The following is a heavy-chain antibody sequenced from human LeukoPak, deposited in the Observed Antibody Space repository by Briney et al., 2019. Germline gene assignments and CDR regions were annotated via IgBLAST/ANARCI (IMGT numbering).Heavy chain of an antibody. Sequence: PGGSLRLSCAASGFTFSSYEFNWVRQAPGKGLEWVSYIGVGDSTIYYADSVWGRFTTSRDNAKTALYLQLTSLRAEDTAVYYCARETAHCGGDCFDYWGQGTLVTVSS. D-gene: IGHD2-21*01. CDR2: IGVGDSTI. V-gene: IGHV3-48*03. J-gene: IGHJ4*02. CDR3: ARETAHCGGDCFDY. CDR1: GFTFSSYE.